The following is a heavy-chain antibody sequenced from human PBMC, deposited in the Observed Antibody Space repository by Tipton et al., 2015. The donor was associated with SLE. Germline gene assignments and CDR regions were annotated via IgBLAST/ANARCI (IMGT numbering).Heavy chain of an antibody. CDR1: GFTSSSYW. J-gene: IGHJ4*02. CDR2: INSDGSIT. Sequence: SLRLSCAASGFTSSSYWMHWVRQAPGKGLMWVSRINSDGSITNYADSVKGRFTISRDNAKNTLYLQMNSLRAEDTAVYYCARVLYYFDYWGQGTLVTVSS. V-gene: IGHV3-74*01. CDR3: ARVLYYFDY.